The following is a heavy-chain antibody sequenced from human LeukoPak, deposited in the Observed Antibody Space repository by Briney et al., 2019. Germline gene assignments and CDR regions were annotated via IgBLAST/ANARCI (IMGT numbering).Heavy chain of an antibody. J-gene: IGHJ4*02. CDR1: GFTFSSYW. V-gene: IGHV3-7*01. CDR2: IKQDGSEK. D-gene: IGHD3-10*01. CDR3: ARDSRGGYFDY. Sequence: GGSLRLSCAASGFTFSSYWMSWVRQAPGRGLEWVANIKQDGSEKYYVDSVKGRFTISRDNAKNSLYLQMNSLRAEDTAVYYCARDSRGGYFDYWGRGTLVTVSS.